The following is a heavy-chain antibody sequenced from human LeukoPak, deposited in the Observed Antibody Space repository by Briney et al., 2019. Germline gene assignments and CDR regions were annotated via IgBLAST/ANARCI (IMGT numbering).Heavy chain of an antibody. CDR1: GGSISSYY. CDR3: ARAPAPYCSSTSCSGGGYNWFDP. CDR2: IYYSGST. D-gene: IGHD2-2*01. Sequence: SETLSLTCTVSGGSISSYYWSWIRQPPGKGLEWIGYIYYSGSTNYNPSLKSRVTISVDTSKNQFSLKLSSVTAADTAVYYCARAPAPYCSSTSCSGGGYNWFDPWGQGTLVTVSS. V-gene: IGHV4-59*01. J-gene: IGHJ5*02.